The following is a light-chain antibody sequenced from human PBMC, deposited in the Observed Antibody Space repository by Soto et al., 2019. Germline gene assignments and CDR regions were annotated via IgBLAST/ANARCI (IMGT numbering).Light chain of an antibody. Sequence: QPVLTQPPSVSGSPGQSATISCTGTSSDVGSYSRVSWYQQPPGTAPKLIIYDVSNRPSGVPDRFSGSKSGNTASLTISGLQAEDEADYYCSSYTSSSTPRVFGTGTKLTVL. V-gene: IGLV2-18*02. CDR3: SSYTSSSTPRV. CDR2: DVS. J-gene: IGLJ1*01. CDR1: SSDVGSYSR.